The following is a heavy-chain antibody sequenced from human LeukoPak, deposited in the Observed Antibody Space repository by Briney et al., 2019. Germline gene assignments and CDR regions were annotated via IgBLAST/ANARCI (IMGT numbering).Heavy chain of an antibody. J-gene: IGHJ4*02. CDR3: ASSSSPHLLDY. D-gene: IGHD6-6*01. CDR1: GFTVSSNY. CDR2: IYSGGST. Sequence: GGSLRLSCAASGFTVSSNYMSWVRQAPGKGLEWVSVIYSGGSTYYADSVKGRFTISRDNSKNTLYLQMNSLRAEDTAVYYCASSSSPHLLDYWGQGTLVTVSS. V-gene: IGHV3-53*01.